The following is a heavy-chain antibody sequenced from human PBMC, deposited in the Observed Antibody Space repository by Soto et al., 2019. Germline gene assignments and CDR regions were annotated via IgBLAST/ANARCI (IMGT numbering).Heavy chain of an antibody. D-gene: IGHD3-10*01. V-gene: IGHV1-69*12. J-gene: IGHJ6*01. CDR2: IIPIFGTA. CDR1: GGTFSSYA. CDR3: ARATYYYGSGSYSVYYYYGMHV. Sequence: QVQLVQSGAEVKKPGSSVKVSCKASGGTFSSYAISWVRQAPGQGLEWMGGIIPIFGTANYAQKFQGRVTITADESTSTAYMEMSSLRSEDTAVYYCARATYYYGSGSYSVYYYYGMHVWGQGTTVTVSS.